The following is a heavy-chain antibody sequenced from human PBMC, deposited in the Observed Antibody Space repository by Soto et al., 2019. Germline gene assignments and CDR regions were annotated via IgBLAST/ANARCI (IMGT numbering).Heavy chain of an antibody. CDR1: GFTFTKYS. CDR2: ISYSGETK. D-gene: IGHD2-15*01. V-gene: IGHV3-48*02. CDR3: VRGVVVVVGSTAENFDH. J-gene: IGHJ4*02. Sequence: PGDSLRLSCVPPGFTFTKYSMKWVHQAVGKELEWVSYISYSGETKYYADSLKGRYAISRDDAKNSVYLQMNSLRDEDTAFYYCVRGVVVVVGSTAENFDHWGQGTLVTVSS.